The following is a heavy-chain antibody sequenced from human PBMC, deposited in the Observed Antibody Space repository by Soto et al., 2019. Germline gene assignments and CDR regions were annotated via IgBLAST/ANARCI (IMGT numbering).Heavy chain of an antibody. D-gene: IGHD6-13*01. V-gene: IGHV5-51*01. J-gene: IGHJ3*01. CDR1: GYSFTSNW. CDR3: ARRQYSSSFDAFDV. Sequence: PGESLKISCKASGYSFTSNWIGWVRLMPGKGLEWMGIIYPGDSDTRYSPSFQGQVTISADKSISTAYLQWSSLKASDTAMYYCARRQYSSSFDAFDVWGQGTMVTVSS. CDR2: IYPGDSDT.